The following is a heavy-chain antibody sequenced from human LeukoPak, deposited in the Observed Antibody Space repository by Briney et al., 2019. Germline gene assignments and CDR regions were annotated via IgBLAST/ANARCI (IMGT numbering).Heavy chain of an antibody. J-gene: IGHJ4*02. CDR2: IKEDGSDK. Sequence: PGGSLRLSCAASGFTVSGTHMSWVRQAPGKGLEWLANIKEDGSDKYYVDSVKGRFTISRDNAKNSLYLQMNNLRVEDTAVYYCARAGYTSGYDYWGQGTLVTVSS. CDR3: ARAGYTSGYDY. V-gene: IGHV3-7*01. CDR1: GFTVSGTH. D-gene: IGHD6-19*01.